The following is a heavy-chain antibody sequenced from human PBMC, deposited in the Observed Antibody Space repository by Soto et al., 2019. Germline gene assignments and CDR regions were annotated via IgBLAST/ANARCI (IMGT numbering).Heavy chain of an antibody. D-gene: IGHD6-6*01. Sequence: EVQLVETGGGLIQPGGSLRLSCAASGLTVSRTQMAWVRQVPGKGLQWVSVIYSAGSTYYANAVKGRFTISRDISENKIYLELSRVKGYDTAIYYCARAREPEYSSSIFFDYWGRGILVTVSS. CDR1: GLTVSRTQ. CDR2: IYSAGST. J-gene: IGHJ4*02. CDR3: ARAREPEYSSSIFFDY. V-gene: IGHV3-53*02.